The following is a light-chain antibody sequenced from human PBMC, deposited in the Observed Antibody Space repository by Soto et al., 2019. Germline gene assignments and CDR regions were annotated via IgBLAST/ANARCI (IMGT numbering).Light chain of an antibody. V-gene: IGKV3-20*01. CDR1: QSVSRSY. CDR2: DVS. Sequence: EIVLTQSPGTLSLSPGERATLSCRSSQSVSRSYLAWYQHKPGQAPRLLIYDVSSRATGIPDRFSGSGSGTDFTLTISRLEPEDFAVYYCQQDGSSPTFGQGTKVEIK. J-gene: IGKJ1*01. CDR3: QQDGSSPT.